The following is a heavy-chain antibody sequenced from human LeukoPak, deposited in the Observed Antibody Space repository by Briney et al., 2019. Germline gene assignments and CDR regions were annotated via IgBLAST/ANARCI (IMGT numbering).Heavy chain of an antibody. J-gene: IGHJ4*02. Sequence: ASVKVSCKASGYTSTGNYMHWVRQAPGQGLEWIGWILPDSGGTKYAQNFQGRVTMTRDTSIITAYMELTGLRPDDTAVYYCARDLNGVAGDFDFWGQGTLVTVSS. CDR3: ARDLNGVAGDFDF. CDR1: GYTSTGNY. CDR2: ILPDSGGT. V-gene: IGHV1-2*02. D-gene: IGHD6-19*01.